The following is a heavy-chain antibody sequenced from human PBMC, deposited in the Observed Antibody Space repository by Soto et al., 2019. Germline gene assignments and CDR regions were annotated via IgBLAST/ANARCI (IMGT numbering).Heavy chain of an antibody. D-gene: IGHD2-15*01. J-gene: IGHJ4*02. V-gene: IGHV4-59*01. CDR3: ARERSYCSGGSCYPVFDY. CDR1: GGSISSYY. Sequence: KPSETLSLTCTVSGGSISSYYWSWIRQPPGKGLEWIGYIYYSGSTNYNPSLKSRVTISVDTSKNQFSLKLSSVTAADTAVYYCARERSYCSGGSCYPVFDYWGQGTLVTVSS. CDR2: IYYSGST.